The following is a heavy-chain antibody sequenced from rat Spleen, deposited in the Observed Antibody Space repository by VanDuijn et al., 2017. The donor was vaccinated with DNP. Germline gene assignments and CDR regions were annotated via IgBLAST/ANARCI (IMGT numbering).Heavy chain of an antibody. CDR3: VRPHVPYYGYTFYFDY. D-gene: IGHD1-9*01. Sequence: EVKLVESGGGLVQPGRSLKLSCAASGFNFNDYWMGWVRQAPGKGLEWIGQINKDSSSINYPPSLKDKFTIFRDNAQDTLYLQMDSLRSEDTATYYCVRPHVPYYGYTFYFDYWGQGVMVTVSS. CDR1: GFNFNDYW. V-gene: IGHV4-2*01. J-gene: IGHJ2*01. CDR2: INKDSSSI.